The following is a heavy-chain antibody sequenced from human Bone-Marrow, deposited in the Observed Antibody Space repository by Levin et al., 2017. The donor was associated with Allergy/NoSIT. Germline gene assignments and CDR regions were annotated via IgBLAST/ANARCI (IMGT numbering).Heavy chain of an antibody. V-gene: IGHV4-39*01. CDR3: AGLHTGYSESMDI. J-gene: IGHJ3*02. CDR1: GGSISSSSYY. D-gene: IGHD1-26*01. CDR2: IYYSGSS. Sequence: SQTLSLTCTVSGGSISSSSYYWGWIRQPPGKGLEWIGSIYYSGSSYYNPSLKRRVTISVDTSKNQFSLKLSSVTAADTSVYYCAGLHTGYSESMDIWGQGTMVTVSS.